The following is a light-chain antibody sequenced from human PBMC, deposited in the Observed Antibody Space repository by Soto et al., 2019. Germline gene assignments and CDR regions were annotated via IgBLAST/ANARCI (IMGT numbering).Light chain of an antibody. CDR3: QHYNRWPLT. J-gene: IGKJ4*01. CDR2: DAS. V-gene: IGKV3-15*01. CDR1: QSVNNN. Sequence: DMLMTQSPATLSVSPGERVTLSCRASQSVNNNLAWYQQKPGQAPRLLIYDASTRAAGIPASFSGSGSGTEFTLTISSLQSEDFGVYYCQHYNRWPLTFGGGTKVDIK.